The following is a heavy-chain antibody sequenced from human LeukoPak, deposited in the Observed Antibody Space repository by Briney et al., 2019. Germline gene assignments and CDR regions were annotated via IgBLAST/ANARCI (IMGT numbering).Heavy chain of an antibody. CDR2: ISNSGGST. J-gene: IGHJ4*02. CDR3: AKGHRYCTSGNCNSAIDY. Sequence: GGSLRLSCAASGFAFSSYAMSWVRQAPGKGLGWVSSISNSGGSTFYADSVKGRFTISRDNSKNTLYLQMSSLGAEDTAVYYCAKGHRYCTSGNCNSAIDYWGQGTLVTVSS. V-gene: IGHV3-23*01. CDR1: GFAFSSYA. D-gene: IGHD2-15*01.